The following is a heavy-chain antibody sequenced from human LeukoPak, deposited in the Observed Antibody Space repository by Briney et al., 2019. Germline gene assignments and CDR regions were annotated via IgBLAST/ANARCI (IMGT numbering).Heavy chain of an antibody. V-gene: IGHV3-48*03. D-gene: IGHD5-24*01. CDR3: GRITGGYNLVDY. J-gene: IGHJ4*02. CDR2: ISSSGSTI. Sequence: PGGSPRLSCAASGFTFSSYEMNWVRQAPGKGLEWVSYISSSGSTIYYADSVKGRFTISRDNAKNSLYLQMNSLRAEDTAVYFCGRITGGYNLVDYWGQGTLVTVSS. CDR1: GFTFSSYE.